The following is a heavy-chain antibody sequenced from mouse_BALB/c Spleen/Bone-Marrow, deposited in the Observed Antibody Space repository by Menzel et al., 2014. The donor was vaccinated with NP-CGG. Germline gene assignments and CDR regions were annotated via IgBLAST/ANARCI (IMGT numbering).Heavy chain of an antibody. Sequence: VQLQQSGAELVKPGASVKLSCTASGFNIKDTYMHWVKQRPEQGLEWIGRIDPANGNTKYDPKFQGKATITADTSSNTAHLHLSSLTYEETAVYYCANDWFAYWGQGTLVTVSA. J-gene: IGHJ3*01. D-gene: IGHD2-3*01. V-gene: IGHV14-3*02. CDR1: GFNIKDTY. CDR3: ANDWFAY. CDR2: IDPANGNT.